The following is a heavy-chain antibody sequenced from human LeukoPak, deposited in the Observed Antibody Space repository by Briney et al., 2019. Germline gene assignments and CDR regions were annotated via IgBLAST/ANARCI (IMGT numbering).Heavy chain of an antibody. J-gene: IGHJ3*02. CDR3: ARRTERAFDI. V-gene: IGHV4-38-2*01. CDR1: GYSISNAYY. D-gene: IGHD1/OR15-1a*01. Sequence: SETLSLTCAASGYSISNAYYWGWIRQPPGKGLEWIGSVYHSGSTYYKPSLQSRATISVDTSKNQFSLKLSSVTAADTAVYYCARRTERAFDIWGQGTMVTVSS. CDR2: VYHSGST.